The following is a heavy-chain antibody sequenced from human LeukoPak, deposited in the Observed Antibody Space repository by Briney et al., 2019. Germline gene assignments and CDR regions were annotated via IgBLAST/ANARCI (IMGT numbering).Heavy chain of an antibody. CDR1: GFTFTSSA. CDR3: ARESGTSSSWPPRRYFDY. V-gene: IGHV1-58*02. J-gene: IGHJ4*02. Sequence: SVKVSCKASGFTFTSSAMQWVRQARGQRLEWIGWIVVGSGNTNYAQKFQERVTITRDMSTSTAYMELSSLRSEDTAVYYCARESGTSSSWPPRRYFDYWGQGTLVTVSS. D-gene: IGHD6-13*01. CDR2: IVVGSGNT.